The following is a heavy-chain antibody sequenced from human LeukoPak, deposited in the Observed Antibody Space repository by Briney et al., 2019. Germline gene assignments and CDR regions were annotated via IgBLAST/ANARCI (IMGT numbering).Heavy chain of an antibody. D-gene: IGHD1-26*01. J-gene: IGHJ4*02. CDR2: ISPYNGDK. V-gene: IGHV1-18*01. Sequence: ASVKVSCKASGYTFANYAISWVRQAPGQGLEWMGWISPYNGDKKYAQKVQGRVTMTTDTSTSTAYMELRSLRSDDTAVYYCARGLGGSGSYFLTFDYWGQGTLVTVSS. CDR1: GYTFANYA. CDR3: ARGLGGSGSYFLTFDY.